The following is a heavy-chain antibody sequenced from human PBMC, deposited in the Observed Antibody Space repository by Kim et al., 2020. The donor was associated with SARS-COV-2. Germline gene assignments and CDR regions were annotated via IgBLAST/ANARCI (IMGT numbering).Heavy chain of an antibody. V-gene: IGHV4-59*09. D-gene: IGHD3-22*01. J-gene: IGHJ6*02. Sequence: RVTISVDTSKNQFSLKLSSVTAADTAVYYCARGYYDSSGFYYYYYYGMDVWGQGTTVTVSS. CDR3: ARGYYDSSGFYYYYYYGMDV.